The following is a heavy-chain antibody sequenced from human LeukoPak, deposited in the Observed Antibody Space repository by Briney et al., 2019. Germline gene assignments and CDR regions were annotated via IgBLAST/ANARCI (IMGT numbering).Heavy chain of an antibody. CDR3: ARERVVSDYNWFDP. D-gene: IGHD6-25*01. CDR2: VNRVGNT. Sequence: PSETLSLTCAVHGASFSGYSWSWVRQPPGKGLEWIGEVNRVGNTIYNPSLKSRVTISIDTSTTQFSLRLTSVTVADTAVYFCARERVVSDYNWFDPWGQGTLVTVPS. J-gene: IGHJ5*02. V-gene: IGHV4-34*01. CDR1: GASFSGYS.